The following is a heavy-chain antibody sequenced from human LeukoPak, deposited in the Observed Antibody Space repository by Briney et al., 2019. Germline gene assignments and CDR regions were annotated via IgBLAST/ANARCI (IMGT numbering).Heavy chain of an antibody. CDR2: INHSGST. D-gene: IGHD3-22*01. CDR3: ARQSRYYDSSGSMYYFDY. Sequence: SETLSLTCAVYGGSFSGYYWSWIRQPPGKGLEWIGEINHSGSTNYNPSLKSRVTISVDTSKNQFSLKLSSVTAADTAVYYRARQSRYYDSSGSMYYFDYWGQGTLVTVSS. J-gene: IGHJ4*02. V-gene: IGHV4-34*01. CDR1: GGSFSGYY.